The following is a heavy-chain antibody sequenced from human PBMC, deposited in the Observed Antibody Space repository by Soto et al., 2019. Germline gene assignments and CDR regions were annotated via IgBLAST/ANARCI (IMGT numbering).Heavy chain of an antibody. CDR3: ARRSSSSRYYGMDV. V-gene: IGHV1-2*04. D-gene: IGHD6-6*01. CDR2: INPNSGGT. Sequence: GASVKVSCKASGYTFTGYYMHWVRQAPGQGLEWMGWINPNSGGTNYAQKFQGWVTMTRDTSISTAYMELSRLRSDDTAVYYCARRSSSSRYYGMDVWGQGTTVTVSS. CDR1: GYTFTGYY. J-gene: IGHJ6*02.